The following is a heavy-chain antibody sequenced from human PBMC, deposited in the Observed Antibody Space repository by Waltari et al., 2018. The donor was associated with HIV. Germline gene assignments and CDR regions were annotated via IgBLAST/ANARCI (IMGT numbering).Heavy chain of an antibody. V-gene: IGHV3-48*02. D-gene: IGHD3-10*01. CDR1: GFPFSNYN. CDR3: TRDRTYGPLRYFDY. J-gene: IGHJ4*02. CDR2: ISSSSDTI. Sequence: EVQLVESGGGLVQPGGSLILSCAASGFPFSNYNFNWVRQAPGKGLEWVSYISSSSDTIYYADSVKGRFTISRDNAKNSLYLQMNSLRDEDTAVYYCTRDRTYGPLRYFDYWGQGTLVTVSS.